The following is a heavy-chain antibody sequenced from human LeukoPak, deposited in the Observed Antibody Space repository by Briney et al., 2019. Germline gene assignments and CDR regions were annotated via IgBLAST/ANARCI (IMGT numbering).Heavy chain of an antibody. CDR1: GFTFNSLA. J-gene: IGHJ3*02. D-gene: IGHD3-22*01. CDR3: AKDGRITMIVVVRDAFDI. Sequence: PGGSLRLSCAASGFTFNSLALNWVRQAPGKGLEWVSAISGSGGSTYYADSVKGRFTISRDNSKNTLYLQMNSLRAEDTAVYYCAKDGRITMIVVVRDAFDIWGQGTMVTVSS. CDR2: ISGSGGST. V-gene: IGHV3-23*01.